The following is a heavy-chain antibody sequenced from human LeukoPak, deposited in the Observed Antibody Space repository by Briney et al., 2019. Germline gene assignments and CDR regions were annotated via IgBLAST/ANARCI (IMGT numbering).Heavy chain of an antibody. CDR3: ARNGPLRSGWYTYYYYGMDV. CDR2: IWYDGSNK. Sequence: GRSLRLSCAAAGFTFSSYGMQWVRQAPGKGLGWVAVIWYDGSNKYYADSVKGRFTISRDNSKNTLYLQMNSLRAEDTAVYYCARNGPLRSGWYTYYYYGMDVWGQGTTVTVSS. J-gene: IGHJ6*02. D-gene: IGHD6-19*01. CDR1: GFTFSSYG. V-gene: IGHV3-33*01.